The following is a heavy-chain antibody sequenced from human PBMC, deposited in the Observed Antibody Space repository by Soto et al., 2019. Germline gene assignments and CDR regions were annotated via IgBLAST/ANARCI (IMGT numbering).Heavy chain of an antibody. CDR3: ARDRRLYYSDAFDI. CDR1: GFTFSIYG. D-gene: IGHD1-26*01. V-gene: IGHV3-30*03. J-gene: IGHJ3*02. Sequence: QVQLVESGGGVVQPGRSLRLSCAASGFTFSIYGMHWVRHAPGKGLEWVAMISFDGSEKYYTDSVKGRFHISRDSSKNTMYLPMDSLRVEDTDVYYCARDRRLYYSDAFDIWGKGTTVTVSS. CDR2: ISFDGSEK.